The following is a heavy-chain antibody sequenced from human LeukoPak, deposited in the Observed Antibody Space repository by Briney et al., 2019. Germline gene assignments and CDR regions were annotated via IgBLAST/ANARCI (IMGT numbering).Heavy chain of an antibody. V-gene: IGHV4-59*12. J-gene: IGHJ4*02. CDR2: IYYSGST. Sequence: PSETLSLTCTVSGGSISSYYWSWIRQPPGKGLEWIGYIYYSGSTNYNPSLKSRVTISVDTSKNQFSLKVTSVTAADTAVYYCARVLGGGDYYWGQGTLVTVSS. CDR3: ARVLGGGDYY. D-gene: IGHD2-21*01. CDR1: GGSISSYY.